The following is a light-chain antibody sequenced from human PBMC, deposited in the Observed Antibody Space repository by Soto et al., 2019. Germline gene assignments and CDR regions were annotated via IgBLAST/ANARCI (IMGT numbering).Light chain of an antibody. CDR3: QQYHNYAYT. J-gene: IGKJ1*01. Sequence: DIQMTQSPSTLSASVGDRVTITCRASQSISNSLAWYQQKPGKAPKLLIYKASNLEGGVPSRFSGSGSGTEFTHTISSLRPDDFATYYCQQYHNYAYTFGQGTKVEV. CDR1: QSISNS. CDR2: KAS. V-gene: IGKV1-5*03.